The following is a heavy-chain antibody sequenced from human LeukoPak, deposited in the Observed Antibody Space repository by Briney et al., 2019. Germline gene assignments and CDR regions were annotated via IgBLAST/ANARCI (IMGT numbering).Heavy chain of an antibody. Sequence: GGSLRLSCAASGFTFSTFSMAWVRRAPGRGLQWLSYISSTSNTIYYADSLKGRFTISRDNAKNSLYLQIDSLSVEDTAVYYCARMGIAAAGVDYWGQGTLVTVSS. D-gene: IGHD6-13*01. CDR1: GFTFSTFS. CDR2: ISSTSNTI. V-gene: IGHV3-48*01. CDR3: ARMGIAAAGVDY. J-gene: IGHJ4*02.